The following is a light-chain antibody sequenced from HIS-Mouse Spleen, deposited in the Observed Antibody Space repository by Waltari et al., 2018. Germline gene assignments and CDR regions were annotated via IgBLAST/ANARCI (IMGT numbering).Light chain of an antibody. V-gene: IGKV2-28*01. CDR3: MQALQTPPFT. CDR1: QNRLHSNGYNY. Sequence: IVMTQSPLSLPVTPGEPASISCRSSQNRLHSNGYNYLDWYLQKPGQSPQLLIYLGFNRASGVPDRFSGSGSGTDVTLKISRVEAEDVGVYYCMQALQTPPFTFGPGTKVDIK. J-gene: IGKJ3*01. CDR2: LGF.